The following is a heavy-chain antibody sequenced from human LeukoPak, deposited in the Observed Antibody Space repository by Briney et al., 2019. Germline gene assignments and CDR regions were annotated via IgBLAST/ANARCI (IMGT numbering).Heavy chain of an antibody. Sequence: PGRSLRLSCAASGFTFSSYGMHWVRQAPGKGLEWVAVISYDGSNKYYADSVKGRFTISRDNSKNTLYLQMNSLRAEDTAVYYCAKDQGDGYNPLLVFGYYGMDVWGQGTTVTVSS. J-gene: IGHJ6*02. V-gene: IGHV3-30*18. D-gene: IGHD5-24*01. CDR3: AKDQGDGYNPLLVFGYYGMDV. CDR2: ISYDGSNK. CDR1: GFTFSSYG.